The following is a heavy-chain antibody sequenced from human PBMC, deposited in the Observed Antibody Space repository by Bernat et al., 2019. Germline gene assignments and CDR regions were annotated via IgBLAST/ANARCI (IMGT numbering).Heavy chain of an antibody. CDR3: ARVWGYCSSTSCYTDYYYYMDV. J-gene: IGHJ6*03. V-gene: IGHV3-48*02. Sequence: VQLVESGGGVVQPGRSLRLSCAASGFTFSSYAMHWVRQAPGKGLEWVSYISSSSSTIYYADSVKGRFTISRDNAKNSLYLQMNSLRDEDTAVYYCARVWGYCSSTSCYTDYYYYMDVWGKGTTVTVSS. D-gene: IGHD2-2*02. CDR1: GFTFSSYA. CDR2: ISSSSSTI.